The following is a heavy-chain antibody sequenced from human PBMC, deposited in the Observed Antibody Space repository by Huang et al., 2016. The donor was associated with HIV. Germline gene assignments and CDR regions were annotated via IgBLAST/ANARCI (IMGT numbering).Heavy chain of an antibody. J-gene: IGHJ6*02. D-gene: IGHD1-7*01. CDR1: TFTFGAYW. Sequence: VESGGRLVQPGGSIRLSCVGSTFTFGAYWMSWVRQSPGNGLEWVANIKQDESEKDYVESVKGRFNISRDNAKKVLFLEMNNVRVEDTATYYCATKTAAMDIWGQGTTVTVS. CDR3: ATKTAAMDI. V-gene: IGHV3-7*01. CDR2: IKQDESEK.